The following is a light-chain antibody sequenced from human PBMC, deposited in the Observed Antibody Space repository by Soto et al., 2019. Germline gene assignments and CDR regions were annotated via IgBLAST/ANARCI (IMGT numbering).Light chain of an antibody. CDR2: AAS. Sequence: AIRMTQSPSSLSASTGDRVTITCRASQGISSYLAWYQQKPGKAPKLLIYAASTLQSGVPSRFSGSGSGTDFTLTISCLQSEDFGTYYCQQYYSYPPTFGQGTKLEIK. CDR1: QGISSY. V-gene: IGKV1-8*01. CDR3: QQYYSYPPT. J-gene: IGKJ2*01.